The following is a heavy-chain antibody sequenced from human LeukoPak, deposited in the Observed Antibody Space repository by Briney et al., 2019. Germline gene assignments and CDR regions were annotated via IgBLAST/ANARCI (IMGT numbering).Heavy chain of an antibody. CDR3: AVSRVGAMGY. D-gene: IGHD1-26*01. CDR2: ISSSSSYI. CDR1: GFTFSSYS. Sequence: PGRSLRLSCAASGFTFSSYSMNWVRQAPGKGLEWVSSISSSSSYIYYADSVKGRFTISRDNAKNSLYLQMNSLRAEDTAVYYCAVSRVGAMGYGGQGTLVTVSS. J-gene: IGHJ4*02. V-gene: IGHV3-21*01.